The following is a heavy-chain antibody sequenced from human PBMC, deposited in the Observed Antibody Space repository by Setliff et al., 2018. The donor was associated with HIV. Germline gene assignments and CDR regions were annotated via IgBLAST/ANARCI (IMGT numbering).Heavy chain of an antibody. J-gene: IGHJ1*01. CDR3: TGLFLGF. Sequence: PGGSLRLSCAASGFSFTFYALSWVRQAPGKGLEWIGHIQRNADGGTTLYGAPVKGRFTISRDDSKNTLFLQMDNLKTEDTAIYYCTGLFLGFWGQGTPVTVSS. D-gene: IGHD3-16*01. CDR2: IQRNADGGTT. V-gene: IGHV3-15*01. CDR1: GFSFTFYA.